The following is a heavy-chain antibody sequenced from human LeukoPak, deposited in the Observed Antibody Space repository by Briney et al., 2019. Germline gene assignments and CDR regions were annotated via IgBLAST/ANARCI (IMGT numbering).Heavy chain of an antibody. CDR1: GFTFSSYG. J-gene: IGHJ4*02. CDR3: ARDGSPYCSGGSCYWGDY. CDR2: ICYDGSNK. D-gene: IGHD2-15*01. V-gene: IGHV3-33*01. Sequence: PGGSLRLSCPPSGFTFSSYGMHWVRQAPGKGLEWGAVICYDGSNKYYADSVKGRFTISRDNSKNTLYLQMNSLRAEDTAVYYCARDGSPYCSGGSCYWGDYWGQGTLVTVSS.